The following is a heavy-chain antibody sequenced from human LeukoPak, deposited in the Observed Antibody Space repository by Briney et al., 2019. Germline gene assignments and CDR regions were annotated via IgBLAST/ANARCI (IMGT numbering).Heavy chain of an antibody. V-gene: IGHV1-2*06. CDR2: INPNRGAT. Sequence: GASVKVSCKASGYTFTNYYMNWVRQAPGQGLEWMGRINPNRGATNYAQKFQGRVTMTRDTSISTAYMELSRLRSDDTAVYYCARDYGSGWYNYWGQGTLVTVSS. CDR1: GYTFTNYY. J-gene: IGHJ4*02. CDR3: ARDYGSGWYNY. D-gene: IGHD6-19*01.